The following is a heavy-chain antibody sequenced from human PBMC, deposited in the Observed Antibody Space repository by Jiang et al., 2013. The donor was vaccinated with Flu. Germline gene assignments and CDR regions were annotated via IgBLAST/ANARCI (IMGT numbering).Heavy chain of an antibody. Sequence: EWVSYISSSGSTIYYADSVKGRFTISRDNAKDSLYLQMNSLRAEDTAVYYCARDHYYYGMDVWGQGTTVTVSS. CDR2: ISSSGSTI. V-gene: IGHV3-11*01. CDR3: ARDHYYYGMDV. J-gene: IGHJ6*02.